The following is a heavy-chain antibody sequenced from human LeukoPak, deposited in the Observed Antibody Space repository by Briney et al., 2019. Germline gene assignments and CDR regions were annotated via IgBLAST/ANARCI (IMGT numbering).Heavy chain of an antibody. Sequence: HPGGSLRLSCAASGFTFSSYAMSWVRQAPGKGLEWVSAISGSGGSTYYADSVKGRFTISRDNSQSTLYLQMNSLRADDTAIYYCAKDYSSGVTVPLDHWGQGTLVTVSS. CDR1: GFTFSSYA. D-gene: IGHD2-15*01. V-gene: IGHV3-23*01. J-gene: IGHJ4*02. CDR3: AKDYSSGVTVPLDH. CDR2: ISGSGGST.